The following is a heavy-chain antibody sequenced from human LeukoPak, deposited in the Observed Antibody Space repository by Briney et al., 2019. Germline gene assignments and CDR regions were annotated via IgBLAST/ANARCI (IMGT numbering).Heavy chain of an antibody. D-gene: IGHD6-13*01. CDR2: ISYDGSNK. V-gene: IGHV3-30*18. CDR1: GFTFSSYG. Sequence: GGSLRLFCAASGFTFSSYGMHWVRQAPGKGLEWVAVISYDGSNKYYADSVKGRFTISRDNSKNTLYLQMNSLRAEDTAVYYCAKDSGPLGSWHNWFDPWGQGTLVTVSS. J-gene: IGHJ5*02. CDR3: AKDSGPLGSWHNWFDP.